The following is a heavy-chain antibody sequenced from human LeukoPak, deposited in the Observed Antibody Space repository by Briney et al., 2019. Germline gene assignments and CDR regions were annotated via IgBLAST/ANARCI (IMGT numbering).Heavy chain of an antibody. J-gene: IGHJ4*02. Sequence: GGSLRLSCAASGFTFDDYAMHWVRQAPGRGGEWVSGISWNSGSIGYADSVKGRFTISRDNAKNSLYLQMNSLRAEDTALYYCAKEGDSSSWYEAHFDYWGQGTLVTVSS. CDR2: ISWNSGSI. CDR1: GFTFDDYA. V-gene: IGHV3-9*01. D-gene: IGHD6-13*01. CDR3: AKEGDSSSWYEAHFDY.